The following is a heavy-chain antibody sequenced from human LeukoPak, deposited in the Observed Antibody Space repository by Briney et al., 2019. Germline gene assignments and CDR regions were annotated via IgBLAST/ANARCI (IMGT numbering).Heavy chain of an antibody. CDR1: GFTFSRYW. D-gene: IGHD3-3*01. J-gene: IGHJ5*02. CDR2: IKNDGSIT. V-gene: IGHV3-74*01. CDR3: TKSDWFDP. Sequence: GGSLRLSCAASGFTFSRYWMHWLRQAPGKGLVWLSRIKNDGSITSYADSVKGRFTISRDNAKNTLYLQMNSLRVEDTAVYYCTKSDWFDPWGQGTLVTVSS.